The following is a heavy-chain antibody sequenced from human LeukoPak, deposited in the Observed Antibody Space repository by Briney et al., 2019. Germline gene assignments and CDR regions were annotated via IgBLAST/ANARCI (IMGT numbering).Heavy chain of an antibody. Sequence: SETLSLTCTVSGGSISSYYWSWLRQPPGKGLEWIGYIYYSGSTNYNPSLKSRVIISVDTSKNQFSLKLSSVTAADTAVYYCARGGSYSAPFDYWGQGTLVTVSS. V-gene: IGHV4-59*01. D-gene: IGHD1-26*01. CDR2: IYYSGST. CDR3: ARGGSYSAPFDY. CDR1: GGSISSYY. J-gene: IGHJ4*02.